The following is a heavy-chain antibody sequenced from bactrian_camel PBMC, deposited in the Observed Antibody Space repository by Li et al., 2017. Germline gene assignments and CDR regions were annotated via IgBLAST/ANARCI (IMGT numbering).Heavy chain of an antibody. CDR2: IDNEGGHT. V-gene: IGHV3S1*01. CDR1: GFTNSVYY. J-gene: IGHJ6*01. Sequence: HVQLVESGGGLVRPGGSLGLSCAASGFTNSVYYMTWVRQVVGKGFELVSAIDNEGGHTAYKDSVKGRFTISRDNAQNTLYLQLNSLKAEDTAMYYCATYGTHEVGVDFGYWGQGTQVTVS. CDR3: ATYGTHEVGVDFGY. D-gene: IGHD3*01.